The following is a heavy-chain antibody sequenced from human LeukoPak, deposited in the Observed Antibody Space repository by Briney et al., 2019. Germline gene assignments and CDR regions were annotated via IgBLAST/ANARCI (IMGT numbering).Heavy chain of an antibody. CDR1: GYSFTSYW. J-gene: IGHJ4*02. V-gene: IGHV5-51*01. D-gene: IGHD3-3*01. CDR3: ARGVDYDFWSGYYSPSYYLDY. CDR2: IYPGDSDT. Sequence: GESLKISCKGSGYSFTSYWIGWVRQMPGKGLEWMGIIYPGDSDTRYSPSFQGQVTISADKSISTAYLQWSSLKASDTAMYYCARGVDYDFWSGYYSPSYYLDYWGQGTLVTVSS.